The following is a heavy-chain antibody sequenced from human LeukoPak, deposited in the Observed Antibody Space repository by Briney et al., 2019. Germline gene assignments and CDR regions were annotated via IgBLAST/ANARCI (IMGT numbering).Heavy chain of an antibody. Sequence: PGGSLRLSCAASGVTFSSYSMNWVRQAPGKGLEWVSYISSSSSTIYYADSVKGRFTISRDNAKNSLYLQMNSLRDEDTAVYYCAILGASYYRGSGSYSPPPDYWGQGTLVTVSS. J-gene: IGHJ4*02. CDR3: AILGASYYRGSGSYSPPPDY. CDR2: ISSSSSTI. D-gene: IGHD3-10*01. V-gene: IGHV3-48*02. CDR1: GVTFSSYS.